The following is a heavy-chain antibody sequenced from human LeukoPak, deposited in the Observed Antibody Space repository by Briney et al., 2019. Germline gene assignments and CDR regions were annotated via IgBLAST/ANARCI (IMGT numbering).Heavy chain of an antibody. CDR2: ISAYNGNT. CDR1: GYTFTSYG. V-gene: IGHV1-18*01. CDR3: ARDLDDSSQGYYFDY. D-gene: IGHD3-22*01. J-gene: IGHJ4*02. Sequence: ASVKVSCKASGYTFTSYGISWVRQAPGQGLEWMGWISAYNGNTNYAQKLQGRVTMTTDTSTSTAYMELRSLRSDDTAVYYCARDLDDSSQGYYFDYWGQGTLVTVSS.